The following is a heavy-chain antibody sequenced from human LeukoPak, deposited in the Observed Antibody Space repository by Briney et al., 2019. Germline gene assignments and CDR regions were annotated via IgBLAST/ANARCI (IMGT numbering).Heavy chain of an antibody. V-gene: IGHV3-23*01. CDR1: GFTFSNYA. CDR3: RYFLPHFDY. D-gene: IGHD2/OR15-2a*01. J-gene: IGHJ4*02. CDR2: ISGSGGDT. Sequence: GGSLRLSCAASGFTFSNYAMNWVRQAPGKGREWVSAISGSGGDTYYADSVKGRFTISRDNSKNTLYLQMNSLRAEDTAVYYCRYFLPHFDYWGQGTLVTVSS.